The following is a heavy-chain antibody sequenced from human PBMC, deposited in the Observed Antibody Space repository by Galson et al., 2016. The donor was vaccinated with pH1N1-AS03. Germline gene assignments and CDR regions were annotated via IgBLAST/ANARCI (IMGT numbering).Heavy chain of an antibody. CDR3: AKERGEGAFDC. CDR1: GFTFKNYA. CDR2: ISGIGTST. Sequence: SLRLSCAASGFTFKNYAMSWVRQAPGKGLEWVSVISGIGTSTYYAASVKGRFSISRDNARNTLSLQMDGLRAEDTALYYCAKERGEGAFDCWGQGTLVTVSP. V-gene: IGHV3-23*01. J-gene: IGHJ4*02.